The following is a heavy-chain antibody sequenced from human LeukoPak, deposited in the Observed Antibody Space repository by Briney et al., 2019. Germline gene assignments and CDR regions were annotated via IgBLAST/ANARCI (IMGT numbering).Heavy chain of an antibody. V-gene: IGHV3-11*01. Sequence: GGSLRLSRAASGFTFSDYYMSWIRQAPGKGLEWVSYISNSGSTIYYADSVKGRFTISRDNAKKSMYLQMNSLRGEDTAVYYCARGHDNSGYDLPDRFDPWGQGTLVIVSS. CDR3: ARGHDNSGYDLPDRFDP. J-gene: IGHJ5*02. CDR2: ISNSGSTI. CDR1: GFTFSDYY. D-gene: IGHD5-12*01.